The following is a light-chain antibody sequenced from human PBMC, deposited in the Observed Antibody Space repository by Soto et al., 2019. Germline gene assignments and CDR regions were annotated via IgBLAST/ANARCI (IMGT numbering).Light chain of an antibody. CDR1: QSISSW. CDR3: QPYNSFCT. Sequence: DIQMTQSPSTLSASVGDRVTITCRASQSISSWLAWYQQKPGKAPRLLIYDASYLERGVPSRFSGSGSGTEFTLTISDLQPDVLATYYCQPYNSFCTFGRGTKVQI. J-gene: IGKJ1*01. V-gene: IGKV1-5*01. CDR2: DAS.